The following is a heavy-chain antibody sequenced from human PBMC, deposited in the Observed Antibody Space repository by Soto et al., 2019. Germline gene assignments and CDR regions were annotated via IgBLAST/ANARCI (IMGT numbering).Heavy chain of an antibody. D-gene: IGHD1-26*01. Sequence: EVQLLESGGGLVQPGGSLRLSCAASGFTFSSYAMRLVRQAPGKGLEWVSAISGSGGSTYYADSVKGRFTISRDNSKNTLYLQMNSLRAEDTAVYYCARRGSGSYYDYWGQGTLVTVSS. CDR2: ISGSGGST. CDR1: GFTFSSYA. V-gene: IGHV3-23*01. J-gene: IGHJ4*02. CDR3: ARRGSGSYYDY.